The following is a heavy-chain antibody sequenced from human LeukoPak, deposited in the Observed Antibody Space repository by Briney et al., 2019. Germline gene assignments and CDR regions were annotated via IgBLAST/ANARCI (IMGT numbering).Heavy chain of an antibody. Sequence: ASVKVSCKASGYIFTSYPIHWVRQAPGQRLEWMGWINTGNGNTKYSQRLEGRVTVTTDTSAAAAYMELSSLRSEDTAVYYCARWGAVAGTVDYWGQGTLVTVSS. V-gene: IGHV1-3*04. CDR2: INTGNGNT. J-gene: IGHJ4*02. D-gene: IGHD6-19*01. CDR3: ARWGAVAGTVDY. CDR1: GYIFTSYP.